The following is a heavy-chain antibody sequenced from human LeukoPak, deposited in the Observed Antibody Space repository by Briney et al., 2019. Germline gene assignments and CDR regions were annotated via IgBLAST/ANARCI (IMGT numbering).Heavy chain of an antibody. Sequence: GGSLRLSCAASGFTFSSYSMNWVRQAPGKGLEWVSCISNTNSYICYADSVKGRFTISRDNAKNSLYLQMNSLRAEDTAVYYCARDAFDIWGQGTMVTVSS. V-gene: IGHV3-21*01. CDR3: ARDAFDI. CDR1: GFTFSSYS. CDR2: ISNTNSYI. J-gene: IGHJ3*02.